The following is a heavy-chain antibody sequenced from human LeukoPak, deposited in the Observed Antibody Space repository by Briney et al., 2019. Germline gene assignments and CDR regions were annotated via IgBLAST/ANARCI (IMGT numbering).Heavy chain of an antibody. Sequence: GASVKVSCKAPGYTFTSYYMHWVRQAPGQGREGRGRINPIGGSTSYAQKLKGRGTMSRDTYTSTDYMELSSLSSEDTAVYYCERDQGSAGSGRWRPSKLYFDLWGRGTLVTVSS. CDR2: INPIGGST. CDR1: GYTFTSYY. V-gene: IGHV1-46*01. CDR3: ERDQGSAGSGRWRPSKLYFDL. J-gene: IGHJ2*01. D-gene: IGHD3-10*01.